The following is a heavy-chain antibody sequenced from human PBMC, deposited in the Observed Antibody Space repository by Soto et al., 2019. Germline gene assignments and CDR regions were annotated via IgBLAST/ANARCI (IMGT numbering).Heavy chain of an antibody. D-gene: IGHD2-21*02. Sequence: ASVKVSCKASGYTFTGYYMHWVRQAPGQGLEWMGWINPNSGGTNYAQKFQGWVTMTRDMSTSTAYMELSSLRSEDTAVYYCARGGHVVVVTAAFDYWGQGTLVTVSS. CDR3: ARGGHVVVVTAAFDY. CDR2: INPNSGGT. V-gene: IGHV1-2*04. J-gene: IGHJ4*02. CDR1: GYTFTGYY.